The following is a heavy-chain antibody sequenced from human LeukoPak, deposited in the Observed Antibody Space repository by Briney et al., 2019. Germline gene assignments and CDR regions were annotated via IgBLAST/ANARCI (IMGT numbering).Heavy chain of an antibody. V-gene: IGHV3-74*01. CDR2: INGDGSST. CDR1: GFTFSSYY. Sequence: PGGSLRLSCAASGFTFSSYYIHWVRQAPGKGLEWVSLINGDGSSTRYADSVKGRFTISRDNAKNTVYLQMNSLRVEDTAVYSCARGLYCSGINCYNGMDVWGKGTTVTVSS. CDR3: ARGLYCSGINCYNGMDV. J-gene: IGHJ6*04. D-gene: IGHD2-15*01.